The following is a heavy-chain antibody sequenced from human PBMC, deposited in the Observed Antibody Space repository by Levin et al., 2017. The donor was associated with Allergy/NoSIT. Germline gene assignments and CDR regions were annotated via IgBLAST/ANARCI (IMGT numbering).Heavy chain of an antibody. CDR3: AHSKSDYYDSSGYYFLDAYDS. CDR2: IYWDDDK. J-gene: IGHJ3*02. Sequence: QTLSLTCTFSGFSLSTSGVGVGWIRQPPGKALEWLALIYWDDDKRYSPSLKSRLTITKDTSKNQVVLTMTNMDPVDTATYYCAHSKSDYYDSSGYYFLDAYDSWGQGTMVTVSS. V-gene: IGHV2-5*02. CDR1: GFSLSTSGVG. D-gene: IGHD3-22*01.